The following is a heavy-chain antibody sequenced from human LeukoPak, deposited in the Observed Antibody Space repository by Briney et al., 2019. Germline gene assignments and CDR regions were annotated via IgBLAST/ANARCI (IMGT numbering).Heavy chain of an antibody. Sequence: PSETLSLTCAVSDDSFSSHYWTWIRQPPGKGLEWIGYISYIGSTNYNPSLKSRVTISIDTSKNQFSLRLSSVTAADTAMYYCARHKGYDSSRSRFWLDAWGQGTLVTVSS. D-gene: IGHD6-13*01. V-gene: IGHV4-59*08. CDR3: ARHKGYDSSRSRFWLDA. CDR1: DDSFSSHY. CDR2: ISYIGST. J-gene: IGHJ5*02.